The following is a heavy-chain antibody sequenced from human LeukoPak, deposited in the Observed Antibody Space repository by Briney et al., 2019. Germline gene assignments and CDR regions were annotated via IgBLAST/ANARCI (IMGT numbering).Heavy chain of an antibody. V-gene: IGHV4-31*03. D-gene: IGHD3-22*01. CDR2: IYYSGST. CDR3: ARAPGYYDSSGYRSWEYFQH. CDR1: GGSISSGGYY. Sequence: PSETLSLTCTVSGGSISSGGYYWSWIRQHPGKGLEWIGYIYYSGSTYYNPSLKSRVTISVDTSKNQFSRKLSSVTAADTAVYYCARAPGYYDSSGYRSWEYFQHWGQGTLVTVSS. J-gene: IGHJ1*01.